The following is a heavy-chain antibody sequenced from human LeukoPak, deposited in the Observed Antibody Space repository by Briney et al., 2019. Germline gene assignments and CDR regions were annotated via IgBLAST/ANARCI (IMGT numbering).Heavy chain of an antibody. D-gene: IGHD6-13*01. Sequence: GGSLRLSCAAPGFTFSSYSMNWVRQAPGKGLEWVSCISSSSSSYIYYADSVKGRFTISRDNPKNSLYLQMNSLRAEDTAVYYCARDRSSSRDLDYWGQGTLVTVSS. V-gene: IGHV3-21*01. CDR3: ARDRSSSRDLDY. CDR2: ISSSSSSYI. J-gene: IGHJ4*02. CDR1: GFTFSSYS.